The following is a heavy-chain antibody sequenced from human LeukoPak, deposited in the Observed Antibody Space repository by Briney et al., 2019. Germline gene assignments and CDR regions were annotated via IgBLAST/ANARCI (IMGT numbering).Heavy chain of an antibody. CDR1: GFTFSSYG. D-gene: IGHD3-22*01. J-gene: IGHJ4*02. CDR2: IWYDGSNK. CDR3: AKDKSGYYSSDYFDY. V-gene: IGHV3-33*06. Sequence: GRSLRLSCAASGFTFSSYGMHWVRQAPGKGLEWVAVIWYDGSNKYYADSVKGRFTISRDNSKNTLYLQMNSLRAEDTAVYYCAKDKSGYYSSDYFDYWGPGTLVTVSS.